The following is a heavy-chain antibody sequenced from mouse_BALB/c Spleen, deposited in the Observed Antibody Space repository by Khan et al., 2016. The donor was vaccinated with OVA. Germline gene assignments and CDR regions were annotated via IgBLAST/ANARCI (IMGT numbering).Heavy chain of an antibody. D-gene: IGHD1-1*01. V-gene: IGHV3-2*02. CDR3: ARDYGSSYLFFDY. J-gene: IGHJ2*01. CDR1: GYSITSDYA. CDR2: ITYSGST. Sequence: EVKLLESGPGLVKPSQSLSLTCTVTGYSITSDYAWNWIRQFPGNKLEWMAYITYSGSTGYNPSLTGRISITRDTSKNQFFLQLNSVTTEDTATYYCARDYGSSYLFFDYWGQGTTLTVSS.